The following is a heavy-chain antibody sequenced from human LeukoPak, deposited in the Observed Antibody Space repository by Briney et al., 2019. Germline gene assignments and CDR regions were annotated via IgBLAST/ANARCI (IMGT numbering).Heavy chain of an antibody. CDR1: GFTFSSYW. J-gene: IGHJ4*02. Sequence: GGSLRLSCAASGFTFSSYWMSWVRQAPGKGLEWVANINQDGSAKDYGGSVKGRFTISRDNAKNSLYLQMNILRAEDTAVYFCASAPNENYFDFWGQGTLVTVSS. CDR3: ASAPNENYFDF. CDR2: INQDGSAK. V-gene: IGHV3-7*01.